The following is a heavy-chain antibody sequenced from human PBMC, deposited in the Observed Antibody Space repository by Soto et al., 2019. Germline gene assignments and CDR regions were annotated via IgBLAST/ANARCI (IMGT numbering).Heavy chain of an antibody. Sequence: EVQLVQSGGGLVRPGGSLRLSCVGSGFSFSRYWMTWVRQAPGKGLEWVANIKQDGSERYYADSVRGRLIISRDNAKNSLYLQMNSLRVDDTAVYFCARDGADGDFRDSWGQGTLVTVSS. CDR1: GFSFSRYW. V-gene: IGHV3-7*01. CDR2: IKQDGSER. CDR3: ARDGADGDFRDS. D-gene: IGHD4-17*01. J-gene: IGHJ5*01.